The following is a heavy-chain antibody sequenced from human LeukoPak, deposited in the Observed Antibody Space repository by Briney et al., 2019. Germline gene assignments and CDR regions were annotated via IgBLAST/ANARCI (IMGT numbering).Heavy chain of an antibody. Sequence: GGSLRLSCAASGFTFSNYAMHWVRQAPGKGLEWVAVISYDGNNKYYADSVKGRFTISRDNSKNTLYLQMNSLRAEDTAVYYCAKDSRPAAPMDYFDYWGQGTLVTVSS. CDR3: AKDSRPAAPMDYFDY. J-gene: IGHJ4*02. CDR1: GFTFSNYA. V-gene: IGHV3-30-3*01. CDR2: ISYDGNNK. D-gene: IGHD2-2*01.